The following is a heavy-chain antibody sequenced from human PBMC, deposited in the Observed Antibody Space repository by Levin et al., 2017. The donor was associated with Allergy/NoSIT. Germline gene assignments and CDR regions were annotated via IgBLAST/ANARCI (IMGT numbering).Heavy chain of an antibody. J-gene: IGHJ4*02. V-gene: IGHV3-15*07. CDR2: IKTKAEGATT. D-gene: IGHD5-24*01. CDR3: SLQYFDS. CDR1: GFTFTDAW. Sequence: PGGSLRLSCTASGFTFTDAWMNWVRQAPGKGLEWVGRIKTKAEGATTDYAAPLKGRFTISRDDSKNTLYLQMNSLETEDTAVYYCSLQYFDSWGQGTLVAVSS.